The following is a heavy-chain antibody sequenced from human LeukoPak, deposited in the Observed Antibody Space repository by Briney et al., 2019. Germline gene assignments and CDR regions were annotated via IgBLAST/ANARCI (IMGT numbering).Heavy chain of an antibody. CDR3: ARHFDY. J-gene: IGHJ4*02. Sequence: GGSLRLSCAASGFTFSSYSMNWVRQAPGKGREGVSSISSSSSYIYYVDSVKEGFTLYRDNAKKSLYLQTNSQRGEAPRVHFFARHFDYWGQRGLLTVSS. CDR1: GFTFSSYS. V-gene: IGHV3-21*04. CDR2: ISSSSSYI.